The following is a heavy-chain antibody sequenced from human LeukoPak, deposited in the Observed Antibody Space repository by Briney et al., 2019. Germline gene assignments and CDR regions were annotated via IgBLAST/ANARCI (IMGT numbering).Heavy chain of an antibody. CDR3: AKASVAIPQYCNS. Sequence: GSLRLSCAASGFTVNSNYMSWVRQAPGKGLEWVSTISGTGSSTYYADSAKGRFTISRDNSKDTLFLQLNSLTAADTAMYFCAKASVAIPQYCNSWGQGTLVTVSS. CDR2: ISGTGSST. J-gene: IGHJ5*02. D-gene: IGHD2-2*02. V-gene: IGHV3-23*01. CDR1: GFTVNSNY.